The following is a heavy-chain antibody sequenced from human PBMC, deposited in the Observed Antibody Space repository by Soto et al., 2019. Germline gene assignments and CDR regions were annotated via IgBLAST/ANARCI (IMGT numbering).Heavy chain of an antibody. Sequence: EVQLLESGGGLVQPGGPLRLSCAASGFTFSSYAMTWVRQAPGKGLEWVSAITGGGDNTYYADAVKGRFTISRDNFTTPLYLQMDSLRDEDTAIYYCAKGSKGFDYWGQGTLVTVSS. CDR3: AKGSKGFDY. CDR1: GFTFSSYA. V-gene: IGHV3-23*01. J-gene: IGHJ4*02. D-gene: IGHD2-2*01. CDR2: ITGGGDNT.